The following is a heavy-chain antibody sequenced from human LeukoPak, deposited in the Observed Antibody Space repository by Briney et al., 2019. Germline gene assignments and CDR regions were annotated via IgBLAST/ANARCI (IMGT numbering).Heavy chain of an antibody. J-gene: IGHJ3*02. CDR3: ARDISLPHYDGFDI. Sequence: GGSLRLSCAASGFTFRNYWMTWVRQAPGKGLEWVANIKQAGSEINYVDSVKGRITISRDDARNSLSLQMNSLRAEDTAVYYCARDISLPHYDGFDIWGQGPVVTVSS. CDR2: IKQAGSEI. CDR1: GFTFRNYW. V-gene: IGHV3-7*05. D-gene: IGHD3-3*02.